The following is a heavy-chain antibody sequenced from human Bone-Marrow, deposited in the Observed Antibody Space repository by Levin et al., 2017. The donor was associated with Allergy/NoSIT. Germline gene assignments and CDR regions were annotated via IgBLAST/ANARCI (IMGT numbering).Heavy chain of an antibody. CDR1: GFTFDDHA. V-gene: IGHV3-9*01. Sequence: GGSLRLSCAASGFTFDDHALHWVRQAPGKGLEWVAGISWNGGTMGYAASVKGRFIISRDNAKKSLNLQMNSLREEDTAVYYCAKDILSLVVVVVGYFDLWGRGTPVIVSS. CDR3: AKDILSLVVVVVGYFDL. J-gene: IGHJ2*01. CDR2: ISWNGGTM. D-gene: IGHD2-15*01.